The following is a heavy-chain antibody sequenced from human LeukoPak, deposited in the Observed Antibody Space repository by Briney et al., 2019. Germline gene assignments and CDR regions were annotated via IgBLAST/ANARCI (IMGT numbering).Heavy chain of an antibody. Sequence: GGSLRLSCAASGFTFSSNAMSWVRQAPGKGLEWVSVIYTSGSTYYADSVKGRFTISRDNSQNTLDLQMNSLRTEDTAVYYCTKGLWAGVSAARDWGQGALVTVSS. J-gene: IGHJ4*02. CDR1: GFTFSSNA. D-gene: IGHD2-8*01. V-gene: IGHV3-66*01. CDR3: TKGLWAGVSAARD. CDR2: IYTSGST.